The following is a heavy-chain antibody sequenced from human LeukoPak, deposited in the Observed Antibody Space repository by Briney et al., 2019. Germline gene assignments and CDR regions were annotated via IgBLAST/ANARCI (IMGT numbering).Heavy chain of an antibody. Sequence: SETLSLTCTVSGGSISSGDYYWSWIRQPPGKGLEWIGYIYYSGSTYYNPSLKSRVTISVDTSKNQFSLKLSSVTAADTAVYYCARYRDSGGRLAFDIWGQGTVVTVSS. V-gene: IGHV4-30-4*01. J-gene: IGHJ3*02. D-gene: IGHD2-15*01. CDR3: ARYRDSGGRLAFDI. CDR1: GGSISSGDYY. CDR2: IYYSGST.